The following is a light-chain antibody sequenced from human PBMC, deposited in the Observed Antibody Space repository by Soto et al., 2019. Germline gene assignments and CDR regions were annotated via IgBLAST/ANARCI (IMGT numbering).Light chain of an antibody. V-gene: IGKV3-20*01. J-gene: IGKJ1*01. CDR3: QQYGSSPST. CDR2: GAS. Sequence: TLSLSPGERATLSCRASQTVSRSLAWYQQKPGQAPRLLIYGASSRATGIPDRFSGSGSGTDFTLTISRLEPEDFAVYYCQQYGSSPSTFGQGTKVDIK. CDR1: QTVSRS.